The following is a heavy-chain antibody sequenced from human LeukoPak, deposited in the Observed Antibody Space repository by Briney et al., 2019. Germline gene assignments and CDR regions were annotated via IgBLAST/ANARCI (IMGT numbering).Heavy chain of an antibody. CDR1: GGTFSSYA. Sequence: ASVKVSCKASGGTFSSYAISWVRQAPGQGLEWMGWISAYNGNTNYAQKLQGRVTMTTDTSTSTAYMELRSLRSDDTAVYYCARERYSSSWYGGPSNWFDPWGQGTLVTVSS. CDR3: ARERYSSSWYGGPSNWFDP. V-gene: IGHV1-18*01. D-gene: IGHD6-13*01. J-gene: IGHJ5*02. CDR2: ISAYNGNT.